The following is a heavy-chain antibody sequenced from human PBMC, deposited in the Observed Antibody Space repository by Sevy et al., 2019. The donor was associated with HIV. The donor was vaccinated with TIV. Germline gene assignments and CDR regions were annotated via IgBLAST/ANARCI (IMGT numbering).Heavy chain of an antibody. CDR1: GVSISSHF. D-gene: IGHD3-10*01. J-gene: IGHJ6*02. CDR2: FYLSGSA. CDR3: AREVHFYSSGFSAGMDV. Sequence: SETLSLTCSVSGVSISSHFWSWIRQPPGKGLEWIGYFYLSGSANYHPSLKSRVTMSGDTSKNQFSLKLTSVTAADTTVYYCAREVHFYSSGFSAGMDVWGQGTTVTVSS. V-gene: IGHV4-59*11.